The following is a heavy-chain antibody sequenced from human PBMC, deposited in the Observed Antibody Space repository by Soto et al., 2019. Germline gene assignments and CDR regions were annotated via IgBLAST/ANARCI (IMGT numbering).Heavy chain of an antibody. D-gene: IGHD3-3*01. Sequence: GGSLRLSCAASGFTFIAYAMSWVRQAPGKGLEWVSAISGTSPSTYYADSVQGRFTISRDSSRKTLFLQMNTLRAEDTAVYFCAIRTFGVEYWGQGTQVTVSS. CDR1: GFTFIAYA. J-gene: IGHJ4*02. CDR3: AIRTFGVEY. CDR2: ISGTSPST. V-gene: IGHV3-23*01.